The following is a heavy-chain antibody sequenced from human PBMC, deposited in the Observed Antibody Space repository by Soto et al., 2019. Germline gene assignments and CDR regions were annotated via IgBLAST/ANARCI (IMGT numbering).Heavy chain of an antibody. J-gene: IGHJ4*02. Sequence: QSGGSLRLSCAASGFSFSNSAMHWVRQAPGKGLEWVAVIAYYGTNKYYADSVKGRFTISRGNSKNTLYLQMNSLRAEDTAVYYCANVLGGFGGITETALDYWGQGALVTVSS. D-gene: IGHD1-20*01. V-gene: IGHV3-30*18. CDR2: IAYYGTNK. CDR3: ANVLGGFGGITETALDY. CDR1: GFSFSNSA.